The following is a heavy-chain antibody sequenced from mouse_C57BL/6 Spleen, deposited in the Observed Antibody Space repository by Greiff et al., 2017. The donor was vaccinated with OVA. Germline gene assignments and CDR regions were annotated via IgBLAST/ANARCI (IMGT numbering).Heavy chain of an antibody. CDR3: AIYGSDYYYAMDY. D-gene: IGHD1-1*01. CDR1: GFTFSDYG. V-gene: IGHV5-17*01. Sequence: DVMLVESGGGLVKPGGSLKLSCAASGFTFSDYGMHWVRQAPEKGLEWVAYISSGSSTIYYADTVKGRFTISRDNAKNTLFLQMTSLRSEDTAMYYCAIYGSDYYYAMDYWGQGTSVTVSA. CDR2: ISSGSSTI. J-gene: IGHJ4*01.